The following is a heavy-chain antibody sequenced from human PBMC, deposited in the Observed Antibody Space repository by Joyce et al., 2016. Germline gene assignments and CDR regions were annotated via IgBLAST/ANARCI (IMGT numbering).Heavy chain of an antibody. D-gene: IGHD2-15*01. V-gene: IGHV3-48*01. CDR2: IDGSGSLI. J-gene: IGHJ4*02. Sequence: EVQLVVSGGDLVQPGGSLRLSCEASEFPFSNYGMNWVRQSPGKGLKWVSYIDGSGSLIYYADSVRGRFIISRDNAKNSLYLQMTGLRAEDTAVYYCARGGGCGGGTCYWPDYWGQGTLVTVSS. CDR3: ARGGGCGGGTCYWPDY. CDR1: EFPFSNYG.